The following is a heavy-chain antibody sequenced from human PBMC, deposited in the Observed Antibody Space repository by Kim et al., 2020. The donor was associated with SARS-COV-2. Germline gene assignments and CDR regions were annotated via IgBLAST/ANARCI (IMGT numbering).Heavy chain of an antibody. Sequence: GGSLRLSCAASGFTFSSYGMNWVRQAPGKGLEWVSYISSSGSTIYYADAVKGRFTISIANAKNSLYLQMNSLRAEDTAVYYCARVPLNYEVYFDYWGQGTLVTVSS. CDR2: ISSSGSTI. J-gene: IGHJ4*02. D-gene: IGHD1-7*01. CDR1: GFTFSSYG. CDR3: ARVPLNYEVYFDY. V-gene: IGHV3-48*03.